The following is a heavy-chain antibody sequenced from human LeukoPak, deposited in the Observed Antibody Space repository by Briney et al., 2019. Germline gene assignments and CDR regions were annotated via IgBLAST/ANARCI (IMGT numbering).Heavy chain of an antibody. J-gene: IGHJ4*02. CDR3: ARDKCSGGSCNSDY. D-gene: IGHD2-15*01. CDR2: TSYRSKWYK. Sequence: SQTLSLTCAISGDSVSSNSAAWNWIRQSPSRGLEWLGRTSYRSKWYKEYAVSVKSRITSTPDTSKNQFSLQLNSVTPEDTAVYYCARDKCSGGSCNSDYWGQGTLVTVSS. CDR1: GDSVSSNSAA. V-gene: IGHV6-1*01.